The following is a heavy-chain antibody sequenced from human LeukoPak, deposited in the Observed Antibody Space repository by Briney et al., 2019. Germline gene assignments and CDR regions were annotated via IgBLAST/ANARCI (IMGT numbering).Heavy chain of an antibody. D-gene: IGHD6-13*01. J-gene: IGHJ4*02. Sequence: GETLRLSCAASGFTFSRYWMSWVRQAPGKGLEWVANIKQDGSEKHYVDSVKGRFTIARDNAKNSLDLQMNSLRTEDTALYYCAKEDYSSSWYALDYWGQGTLVTVS. CDR2: IKQDGSEK. CDR3: AKEDYSSSWYALDY. V-gene: IGHV3-7*05. CDR1: GFTFSRYW.